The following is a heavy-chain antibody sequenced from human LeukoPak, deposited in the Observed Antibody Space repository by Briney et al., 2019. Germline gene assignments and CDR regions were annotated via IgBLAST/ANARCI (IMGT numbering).Heavy chain of an antibody. V-gene: IGHV3-30*18. CDR3: AKGGGSGTYYEYFDP. Sequence: GGSLRLSCAASGFTFSTYGMHWVRQGPGKGREGVAVISYDGSNKYYADSVKGRFTISRDNSTNTLFLQMNSLRADDTSVYYCAKGGGSGTYYEYFDPWGQGTLVTVSS. J-gene: IGHJ5*02. D-gene: IGHD1-26*01. CDR1: GFTFSTYG. CDR2: ISYDGSNK.